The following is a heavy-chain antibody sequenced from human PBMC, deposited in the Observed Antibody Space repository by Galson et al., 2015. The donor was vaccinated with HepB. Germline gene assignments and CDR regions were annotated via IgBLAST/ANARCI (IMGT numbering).Heavy chain of an antibody. J-gene: IGHJ2*01. Sequence: LRLSYAGSGFTFRSYSINWVRQTPGKGLEWVSSIDSKGEYRNYADSVKGRFTISRDNAKNSVYLQMNSLRAEDTALYYCAREDIRFLEWLGYYSDLWGRGTLVTVSS. CDR1: GFTFRSYS. D-gene: IGHD3-3*01. CDR2: IDSKGEYR. V-gene: IGHV3-21*06. CDR3: AREDIRFLEWLGYYSDL.